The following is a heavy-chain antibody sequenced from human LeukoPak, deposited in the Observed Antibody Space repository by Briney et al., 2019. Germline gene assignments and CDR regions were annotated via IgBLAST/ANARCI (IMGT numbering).Heavy chain of an antibody. CDR1: GFTFSSYA. J-gene: IGHJ4*02. CDR3: AKSRSGSANWALQIFDN. CDR2: ISYDGSNK. Sequence: GSLRLSCAASGFTFSSYAMHWVRQAPGKGLEWVAVISYDGSNKYYADSVKGRFTISRDNSNNTLFVQMNSLRAEDTAVYYCAKSRSGSANWALQIFDNWGQGALVTVSS. V-gene: IGHV3-30-3*02. D-gene: IGHD1-1*01.